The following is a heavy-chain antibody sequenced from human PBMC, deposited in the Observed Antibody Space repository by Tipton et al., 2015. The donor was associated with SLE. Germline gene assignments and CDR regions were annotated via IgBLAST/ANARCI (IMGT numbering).Heavy chain of an antibody. J-gene: IGHJ4*02. V-gene: IGHV3-7*01. CDR2: IKQDGSEK. CDR3: ATAGRTTWLDY. D-gene: IGHD2-2*01. CDR1: GFTFSSYW. Sequence: SLRLSCAASGFTFSSYWMSWVRQAPGKGLEWVANIKQDGSEKYYVDSVKGRFTISRDNAKNTLYLQMNSLRAEDTAIYYCATAGRTTWLDYWGQGTLVTVSS.